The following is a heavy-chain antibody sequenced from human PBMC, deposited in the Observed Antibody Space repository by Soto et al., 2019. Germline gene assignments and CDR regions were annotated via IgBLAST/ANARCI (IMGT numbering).Heavy chain of an antibody. J-gene: IGHJ4*02. CDR3: ARGGEATTYFFDY. V-gene: IGHV3-23*01. CDR1: GFTFTNYA. D-gene: IGHD1-1*01. Sequence: PVGSLRLSCAASGFTFTNYAMSWVRQAPGKGLEWVSSFSGGGNTTYYAASVKGRFTISRDNSKSTLYLQMNSLRAEDTALYFCARGGEATTYFFDYWGQGTPVTVSS. CDR2: FSGGGNTT.